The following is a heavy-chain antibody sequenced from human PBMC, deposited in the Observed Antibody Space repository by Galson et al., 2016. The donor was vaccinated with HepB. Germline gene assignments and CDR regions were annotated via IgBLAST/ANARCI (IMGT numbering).Heavy chain of an antibody. V-gene: IGHV3-23*01. CDR2: INGGGGYT. J-gene: IGHJ4*02. CDR3: AKSWCGGGGCHRFDS. Sequence: SLRLSCAASGFTFSSSAMNWVRQAPGKGLEWVSIINGGGGYTNYADSVEGRFTISRDNSKNMVYLQMSSLRDEDTAVYYCAKSWCGGGGCHRFDSWGQGTLVTVSS. CDR1: GFTFSSSA. D-gene: IGHD6-19*01.